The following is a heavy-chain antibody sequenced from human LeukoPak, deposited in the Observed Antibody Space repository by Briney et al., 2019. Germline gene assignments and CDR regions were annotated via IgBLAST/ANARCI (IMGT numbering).Heavy chain of an antibody. CDR3: ARDVSYGAKGD. CDR2: ISSSSSTI. V-gene: IGHV3-48*04. J-gene: IGHJ1*01. CDR1: GFTFSSYS. Sequence: GGSLRLSCAASGFTFSSYSMNWVRQAPGKGLEWISYISSSSSTIYYVDSVKGRFTISRDNAENSLYLQMNSLRAEDTAVYYCARDVSYGAKGDWGQGTLVTVSS. D-gene: IGHD4-23*01.